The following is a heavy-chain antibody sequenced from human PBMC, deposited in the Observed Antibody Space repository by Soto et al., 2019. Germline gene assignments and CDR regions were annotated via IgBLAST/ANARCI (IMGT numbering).Heavy chain of an antibody. CDR1: GYTFTSYG. CDR3: AREVVVVPAAIYYYYMDV. D-gene: IGHD2-2*01. J-gene: IGHJ6*03. V-gene: IGHV1-18*01. CDR2: ISAYNGNT. Sequence: ASVKVSCKASGYTFTSYGISWVRQAPGQGLEWMGWISAYNGNTNYAQKLQGRVTMTTDTSTSTAYMELRSLRSDDTAVYYCAREVVVVPAAIYYYYMDVWGKGTKVTVSS.